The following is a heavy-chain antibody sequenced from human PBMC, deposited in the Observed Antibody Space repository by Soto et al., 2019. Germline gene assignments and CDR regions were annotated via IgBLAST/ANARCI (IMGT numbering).Heavy chain of an antibody. J-gene: IGHJ5*02. D-gene: IGHD1-1*01. Sequence: EVRLVESGGGFERPGGSLRLSCEASGFTFINYAMSWGRQAPGKGLEWVSGIDNSGAATFYADSMKGRFTISRDNSKNTLYLQLDSLRVEDTAVYYCAQDVFRSATTPCLETWGQGTLGTVSS. V-gene: IGHV3-23*04. CDR2: IDNSGAAT. CDR1: GFTFINYA. CDR3: AQDVFRSATTPCLET.